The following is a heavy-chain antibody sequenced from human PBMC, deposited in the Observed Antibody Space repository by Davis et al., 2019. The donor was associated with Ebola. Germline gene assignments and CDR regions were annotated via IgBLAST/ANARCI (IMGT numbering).Heavy chain of an antibody. CDR1: GFTFSSYG. CDR3: ARDRWGSYSSSLDY. J-gene: IGHJ4*02. D-gene: IGHD6-13*01. CDR2: ISYDGSNK. Sequence: PGGSLRLSCAASGFTFSSYGMHWVRQAPGKGLEWVAIISYDGSNKYYADSVKGRFTISRDNSKNTLYLQMNSLRAEDTAVYYCARDRWGSYSSSLDYWGQGTLVTVSS. V-gene: IGHV3-30*03.